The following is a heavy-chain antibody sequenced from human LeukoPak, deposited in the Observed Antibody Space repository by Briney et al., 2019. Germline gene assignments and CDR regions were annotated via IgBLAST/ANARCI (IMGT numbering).Heavy chain of an antibody. V-gene: IGHV3-30*18. D-gene: IGHD6-19*01. J-gene: IGHJ4*02. CDR2: ISYAGSTE. Sequence: GGSLRLSCAASGFTFSSYGMHWVRQAPGKGLEWVAVISYAGSTEYYAYSVKGRFTISRDNSKNTLYLQINSLRAEDTAVYYCTKEPIPVAGGYYFDYWGQGTLVTVSS. CDR1: GFTFSSYG. CDR3: TKEPIPVAGGYYFDY.